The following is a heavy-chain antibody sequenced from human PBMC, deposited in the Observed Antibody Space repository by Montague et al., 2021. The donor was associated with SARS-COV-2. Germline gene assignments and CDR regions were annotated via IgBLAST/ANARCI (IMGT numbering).Heavy chain of an antibody. CDR3: ARGYQLRFLEWSSRQSTFDY. CDR2: INHSGST. V-gene: IGHV4-34*01. J-gene: IGHJ4*02. Sequence: SETLSLTCAVYGGSFSGYYWSWIRQPPGMGLEWIGEINHSGSTNYNPSLKSRVTISVDTSKNQFSLKLSSVTAADTAVYYCARGYQLRFLEWSSRQSTFDYWGQGTLVTVSS. D-gene: IGHD3-3*01. CDR1: GGSFSGYY.